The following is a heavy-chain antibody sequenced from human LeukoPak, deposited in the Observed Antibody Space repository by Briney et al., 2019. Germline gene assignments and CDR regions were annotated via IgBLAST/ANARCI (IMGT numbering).Heavy chain of an antibody. CDR1: GCTFSSYA. D-gene: IGHD1-26*01. CDR3: AREGGSLPGVPNWFDP. CDR2: IIPIFGTA. Sequence: GASVKVSCKASGCTFSSYAISWVRQAPGQGLEWMGGIIPIFGTANCAQKFQGRVTITADESTSTAYMELSSLRSEDTAVYYCAREGGSLPGVPNWFDPWGQGTLVTVSS. V-gene: IGHV1-69*13. J-gene: IGHJ5*02.